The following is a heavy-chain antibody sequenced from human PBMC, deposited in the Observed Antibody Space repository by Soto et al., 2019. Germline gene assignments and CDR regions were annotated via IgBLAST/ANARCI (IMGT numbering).Heavy chain of an antibody. CDR2: FDPEDGET. CDR3: ATGMSSGWYPLDY. Sequence: ASVKVXCKVSGYTLTELSMHWVRQAPGKGLEWMGGFDPEDGETIYAQKFQGRVTMTEDTSTDTAYMELSSLRSEDTAVYYCATGMSSGWYPLDYWGQGTLVTVSS. CDR1: GYTLTELS. D-gene: IGHD6-19*01. V-gene: IGHV1-24*01. J-gene: IGHJ4*02.